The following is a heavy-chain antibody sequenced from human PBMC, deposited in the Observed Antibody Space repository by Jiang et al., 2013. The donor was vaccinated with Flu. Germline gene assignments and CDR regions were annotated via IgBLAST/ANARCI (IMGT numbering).Heavy chain of an antibody. V-gene: IGHV6-1*01. CDR1: GDSVPSNSAA. CDR3: ARGIWFRELSLYGMDV. D-gene: IGHD3-10*01. CDR2: TYYRSKWYN. Sequence: SQTLSLTCAISGDSVPSNSAAWNWIRQSPSRGLEWLGRTYYRSKWYNDYAVSVKSRITINPDTSKNQFSLQLNSVTPEDTAVYYCARGIWFRELSLYGMDVWGQGTTVTVSS. J-gene: IGHJ6*02.